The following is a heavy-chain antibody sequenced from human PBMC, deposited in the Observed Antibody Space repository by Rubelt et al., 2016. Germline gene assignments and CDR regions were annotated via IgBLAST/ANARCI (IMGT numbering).Heavy chain of an antibody. CDR2: INNDGSYP. Sequence: VQLVESGGGVVQPGGSLRLSCAASGFTFSSFWMHWVRQAQGNGLLCVSEINNDGSYPGYADSVKVRFTISRDNAKKTLYLQRNSLRAEDTGVYYCARNVEGDDLWGRGTLVTVSS. V-gene: IGHV3-74*01. J-gene: IGHJ2*01. CDR3: ARNVEGDDL. D-gene: IGHD3-16*01. CDR1: GFTFSSFW.